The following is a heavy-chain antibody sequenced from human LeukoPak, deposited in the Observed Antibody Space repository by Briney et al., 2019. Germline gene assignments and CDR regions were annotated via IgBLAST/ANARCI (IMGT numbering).Heavy chain of an antibody. Sequence: GGSLRLSCVVSGFTVSTNYMSWVRQAPGKGLEWAANINHDGSEKNYVDSVKGRFTISRDNAKNSLYLQMNSLRAEDTAVYYCARTYYDILTGYNPYFDYWGQGTLVTVSS. J-gene: IGHJ4*02. V-gene: IGHV3-7*01. CDR1: GFTVSTNY. CDR3: ARTYYDILTGYNPYFDY. D-gene: IGHD3-9*01. CDR2: INHDGSEK.